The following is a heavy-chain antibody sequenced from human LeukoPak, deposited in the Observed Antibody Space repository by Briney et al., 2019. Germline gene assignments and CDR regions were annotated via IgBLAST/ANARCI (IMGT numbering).Heavy chain of an antibody. V-gene: IGHV3-30*02. CDR1: GFTFSIYG. J-gene: IGHJ4*02. CDR3: AKDFDRYYDILSGSFDY. CDR2: IRYGGSNK. Sequence: GGSLRLSCAASGFTFSIYGMHWVRQAPGKGLEWVAFIRYGGSNKYYADSVKGRFTISRDNSKNTLFLQMNSLRAEDTAVYYCAKDFDRYYDILSGSFDYWGQGTLVTVSS. D-gene: IGHD3-9*01.